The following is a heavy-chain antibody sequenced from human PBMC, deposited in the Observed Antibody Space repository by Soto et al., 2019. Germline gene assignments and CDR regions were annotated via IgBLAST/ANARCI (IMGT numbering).Heavy chain of an antibody. CDR3: ARWFGELLSSGPFDY. CDR2: IYYSGST. D-gene: IGHD3-10*01. CDR1: GGSISSGDYY. J-gene: IGHJ4*02. V-gene: IGHV4-30-4*01. Sequence: SETLSLTCTVSGGSISSGDYYWSWIRHPPGKGLEWIGYIYYSGSTYYNPSLKSRVTISVDTSKNQFSLKLSSVTAADTAVYYCARWFGELLSSGPFDYWGQGTLVTV.